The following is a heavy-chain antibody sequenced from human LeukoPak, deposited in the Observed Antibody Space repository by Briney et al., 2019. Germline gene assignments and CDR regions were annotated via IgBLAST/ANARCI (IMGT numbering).Heavy chain of an antibody. J-gene: IGHJ4*02. CDR2: ISAYNGNT. CDR3: QRAAYDILTGYRNLDY. V-gene: IGHV1-18*01. D-gene: IGHD3-9*01. Sequence: GASVKVSCKASGYTFTSYGISWVRQAPGQGLEWMGLISAYNGNTNYAQKLQGRVTMTTDTSTSTAYMELRSLRSDDTAVYFWQRAAYDILTGYRNLDYWGQGTLVTVSS. CDR1: GYTFTSYG.